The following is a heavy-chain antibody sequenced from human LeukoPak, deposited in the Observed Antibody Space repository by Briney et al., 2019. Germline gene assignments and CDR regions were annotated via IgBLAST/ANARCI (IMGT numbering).Heavy chain of an antibody. CDR1: GGSITNYY. J-gene: IGHJ4*02. D-gene: IGHD2-15*01. CDR3: ARSYCSGGSCYAQH. V-gene: IGHV4-59*01. Sequence: KPSETLSLTCTVSGGSITNYYWSWIRQPPGKGLEWIAYIYYSGSTNYNPSLKSRVTISVDTSKNHFSLKLSSVTAADTAVYYCARSYCSGGSCYAQHWGQGTLVTVSS. CDR2: IYYSGST.